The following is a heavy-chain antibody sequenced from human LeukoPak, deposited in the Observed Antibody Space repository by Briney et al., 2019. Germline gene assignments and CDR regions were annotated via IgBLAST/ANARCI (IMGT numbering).Heavy chain of an antibody. D-gene: IGHD3-22*01. Sequence: SETLSLTCTVSGGSISSYYWGWIRQPPGKGLEWIGYIYYSGSTNYNPSLKSRVTISVDTSKNQFSLKLSSVTAADTAVYYCARGKVVVITDDAFDIWGQGTMVTVSS. CDR1: GGSISSYY. J-gene: IGHJ3*02. CDR3: ARGKVVVITDDAFDI. V-gene: IGHV4-59*01. CDR2: IYYSGST.